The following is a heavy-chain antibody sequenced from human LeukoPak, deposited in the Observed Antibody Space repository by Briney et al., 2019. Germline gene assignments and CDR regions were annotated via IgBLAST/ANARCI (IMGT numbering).Heavy chain of an antibody. D-gene: IGHD3-16*01. CDR3: VRDWDVMASH. Sequence: PGGSLRLSCAASGFIFSDYWMHWVRHAPGQGLVWVARVNTQGTGTEYGDAVKGRFIISRDNAKNTLFLQMNSLTVDDTGVYYCVRDWDVMASHWGQGTLVTVSS. CDR2: VNTQGTGT. CDR1: GFIFSDYW. J-gene: IGHJ1*01. V-gene: IGHV3-74*03.